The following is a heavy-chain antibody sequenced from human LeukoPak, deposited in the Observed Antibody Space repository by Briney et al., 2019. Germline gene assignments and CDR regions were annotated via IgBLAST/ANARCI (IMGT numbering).Heavy chain of an antibody. CDR1: GGSISSYY. CDR2: IYYSGST. V-gene: IGHV4-59*12. Sequence: PSETLSLTCTVSGGSISSYYWSWIRQPPGKGLEWIGYIYYSGSTNYNPSLKSRVTISVDTSKNQFSLKLSSVTAADTAVYYCARARIYYDSSGPYPSFDYWGQGTLVTVSS. J-gene: IGHJ4*02. D-gene: IGHD3-22*01. CDR3: ARARIYYDSSGPYPSFDY.